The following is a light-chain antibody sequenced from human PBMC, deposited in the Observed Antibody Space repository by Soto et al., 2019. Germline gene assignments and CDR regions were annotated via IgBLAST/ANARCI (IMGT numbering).Light chain of an antibody. CDR2: EVT. J-gene: IGLJ3*02. V-gene: IGLV2-8*01. CDR3: SSYAGNSKVV. CDR1: SSDVGAYNY. Sequence: QSALTQPPSASGSPGQSVTISCTGTSSDVGAYNYVSWYQQHPGKAPKLMIYEVTKWPSGVPDRFSGSKSGNTASLTVSGLQAEDEADYYCSSYAGNSKVVFGGGTKVTVL.